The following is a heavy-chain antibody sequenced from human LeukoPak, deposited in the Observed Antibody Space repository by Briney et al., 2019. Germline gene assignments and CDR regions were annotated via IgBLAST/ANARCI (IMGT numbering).Heavy chain of an antibody. J-gene: IGHJ4*02. CDR1: EFTFSTYS. D-gene: IGHD1-26*01. Sequence: GGSLRLSCAASEFTFSTYSMNWVRQAPGKGLEWVSYISSSSSTIYYAESVKGRFSISRDNAKNSLYLQMNSLRAEDTAAYYCARGRSGGSYYFDYWGQGTLVTVSS. CDR3: ARGRSGGSYYFDY. CDR2: ISSSSSTI. V-gene: IGHV3-48*01.